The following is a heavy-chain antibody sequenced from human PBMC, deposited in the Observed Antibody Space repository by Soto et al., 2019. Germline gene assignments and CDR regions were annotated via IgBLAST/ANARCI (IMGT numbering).Heavy chain of an antibody. V-gene: IGHV3-7*01. D-gene: IGHD3-10*01. Sequence: EVQLVESGGGLVLPGGSLRLSCVGSAFSLKTYWMAWVRQAPGQGLECVANIRQSGDETFYVDSVKGRFTISRDNANNSVYLQMDNLRAEDTGVYYCATGGSGTDYVGPRDHWGQGIRVNASS. J-gene: IGHJ4*02. CDR3: ATGGSGTDYVGPRDH. CDR2: IRQSGDET. CDR1: AFSLKTYW.